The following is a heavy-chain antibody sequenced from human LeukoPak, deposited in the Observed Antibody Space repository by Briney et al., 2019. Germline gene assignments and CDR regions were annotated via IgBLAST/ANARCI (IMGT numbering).Heavy chain of an antibody. CDR1: GYTFTGYY. Sequence: ASVKVSCKASGYTFTGYYMHWVRQAPGQGREWMGWINPNSGGTNYAQKFQRRVTMTSDTSISTAYMELSRLRSDDTAVYYCARDTWDLLLHAFDIWGQGTMGTVSS. D-gene: IGHD1-26*01. J-gene: IGHJ3*02. CDR3: ARDTWDLLLHAFDI. V-gene: IGHV1-2*02. CDR2: INPNSGGT.